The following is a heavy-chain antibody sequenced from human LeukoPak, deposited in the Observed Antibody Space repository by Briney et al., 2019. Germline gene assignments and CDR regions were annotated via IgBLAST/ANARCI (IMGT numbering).Heavy chain of an antibody. Sequence: SETLSLTCAVYGGSFSGYYWSWIRRPPGKGLEWIGEINHSGSTNYNPPLKSRVTISVDTSKNQFSLKLSSVTAADTAVYYCARGLGATYYDILTGYPLIYWGQGTLVTVSS. CDR3: ARGLGATYYDILTGYPLIY. D-gene: IGHD3-9*01. V-gene: IGHV4-34*01. CDR2: INHSGST. CDR1: GGSFSGYY. J-gene: IGHJ4*02.